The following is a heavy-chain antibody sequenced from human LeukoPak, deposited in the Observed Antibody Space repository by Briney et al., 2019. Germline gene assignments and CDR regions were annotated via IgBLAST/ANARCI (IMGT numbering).Heavy chain of an antibody. D-gene: IGHD2-21*01. CDR3: ARDVSTYCGGDCYHGMDV. J-gene: IGHJ6*02. Sequence: PGGSLRLSCAASGFTFSYFGIHWVRQAPGKGLEWVSYISSSSSYTNYADSVKGRFTISRDNAKNSLYLQMNSLRAEDTAVYYCARDVSTYCGGDCYHGMDVWGQGTTVTVSS. V-gene: IGHV3-21*05. CDR2: ISSSSSYT. CDR1: GFTFSYFG.